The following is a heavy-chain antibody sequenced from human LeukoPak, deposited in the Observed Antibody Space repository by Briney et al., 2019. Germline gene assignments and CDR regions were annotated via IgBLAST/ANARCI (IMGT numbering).Heavy chain of an antibody. V-gene: IGHV1-24*01. CDR2: FDPEDGET. CDR1: GYTLTELS. Sequence: ASVKVSCKVSGYTLTELSMHWVRQAPGKGLEWMGGFDPEDGETIYAQKFQGRVTMTEDTFTDTAYMELSSLRSEDTAVYYCATLPHYCSSTRCYMFDYWGQGTLVTVSS. D-gene: IGHD2-2*01. CDR3: ATLPHYCSSTRCYMFDY. J-gene: IGHJ4*02.